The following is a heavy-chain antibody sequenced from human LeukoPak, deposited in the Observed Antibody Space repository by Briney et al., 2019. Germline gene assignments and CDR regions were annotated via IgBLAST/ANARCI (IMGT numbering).Heavy chain of an antibody. J-gene: IGHJ4*02. CDR2: IYSSGST. D-gene: IGHD3-10*01. CDR1: GGSISNYY. Sequence: SETLSLTCTVSGGSISNYYWSWIRQPAGKGLEWLGRIYSSGSTNYNPSIESRVSVSVDTSKNQFSLKLSSVTAADTAVYYCAREHMVRGVINRWGQGALVTVSS. CDR3: AREHMVRGVINR. V-gene: IGHV4-4*07.